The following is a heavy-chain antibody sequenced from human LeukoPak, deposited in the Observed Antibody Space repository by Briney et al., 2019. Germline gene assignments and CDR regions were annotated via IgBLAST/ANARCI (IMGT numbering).Heavy chain of an antibody. CDR1: GGSISSYY. J-gene: IGHJ6*03. CDR2: IYNSGST. V-gene: IGHV4-4*07. D-gene: IGHD2-2*01. Sequence: SETLSLTCTVSGGSISSYYWSSIRQTARKRLWRGGRIYNSGSTNYNPSLKSRVTMSVDTSKNQFSLKLSSVTAADTAVYYCAREPETSYYYYYYMDVWGKGTTVTVSS. CDR3: AREPETSYYYYYYMDV.